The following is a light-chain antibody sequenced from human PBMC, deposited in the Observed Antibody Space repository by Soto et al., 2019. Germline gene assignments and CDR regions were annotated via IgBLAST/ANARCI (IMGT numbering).Light chain of an antibody. J-gene: IGKJ4*01. CDR1: QTVSSSY. V-gene: IGKV3-20*01. CDR2: GAS. CDR3: QQYGTSPELT. Sequence: EIVLTQSPGTLSLSPGESATLSCRASQTVSSSYLAWYQQKPGQAPRLLIYGASSRATGIPDRFSGSGSGTHFTLPTSRLEPEDFAVYYCQQYGTSPELTFGGGTKVEIE.